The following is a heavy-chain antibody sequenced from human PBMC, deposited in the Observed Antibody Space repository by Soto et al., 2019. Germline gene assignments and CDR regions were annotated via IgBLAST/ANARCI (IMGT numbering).Heavy chain of an antibody. V-gene: IGHV1-18*01. CDR3: ARAGTYGSYMSGSLAAALAYGDY. CDR2: ISAYNGNT. J-gene: IGHJ4*02. CDR1: GYTFTSYG. Sequence: QVPLVQSGAEVKKPGASVKVSCKASGYTFTSYGISWVRQAPGQGLEWMGWISAYNGNTNYAQKLQGRVTMTTDTSTSTAYMELRSVRSDVTAVYYCARAGTYGSYMSGSLAAALAYGDYWGQGTLVTVSS. D-gene: IGHD1-26*01.